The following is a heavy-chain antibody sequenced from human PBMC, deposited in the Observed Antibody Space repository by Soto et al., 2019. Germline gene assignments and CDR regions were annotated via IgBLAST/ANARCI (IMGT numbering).Heavy chain of an antibody. CDR3: TKVRADPV. CDR2: ISAGRST. Sequence: EVQVLESGGDLVQPGGSLRLSCAGSGVTFSNYAMNWVRQAPGKGPEWVSGISAGRSTYYADSVKGRFTISRDNSKSTLFLQMDSLRAEDSALYYCTKVRADPVWGKGTTVTVSS. V-gene: IGHV3-23*01. CDR1: GVTFSNYA. J-gene: IGHJ6*04.